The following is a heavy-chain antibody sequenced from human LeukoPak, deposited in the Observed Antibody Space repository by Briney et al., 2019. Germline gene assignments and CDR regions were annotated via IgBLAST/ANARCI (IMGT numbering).Heavy chain of an antibody. D-gene: IGHD6-19*01. CDR1: GFTLSSYA. CDR2: ISYDGSNK. J-gene: IGHJ6*03. Sequence: PGGSLRLSCAASGFTLSSYAMHWVRQAPGKGLEWVAVISYDGSNKYYADSVKGRFTISRDNSKNTLYLQMNSLRAEDTAVYYCARATRSGWFWSYYYYYMDVWGKGTTVTVSS. CDR3: ARATRSGWFWSYYYYYMDV. V-gene: IGHV3-30*04.